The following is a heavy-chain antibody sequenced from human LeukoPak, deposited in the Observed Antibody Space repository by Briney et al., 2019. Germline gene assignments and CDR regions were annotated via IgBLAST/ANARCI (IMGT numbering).Heavy chain of an antibody. V-gene: IGHV4-59*01. Sequence: SETLSLTCTVSGGSISSYYWSWIRQPPGKGLEWIGYIYYSGNTNYNSSLKSRVTISVDTSKNQFSLKMISVTTADTAVYFCARGGWFHDRWGQGTLVTVSS. CDR2: IYYSGNT. D-gene: IGHD6-19*01. CDR1: GGSISSYY. J-gene: IGHJ5*02. CDR3: ARGGWFHDR.